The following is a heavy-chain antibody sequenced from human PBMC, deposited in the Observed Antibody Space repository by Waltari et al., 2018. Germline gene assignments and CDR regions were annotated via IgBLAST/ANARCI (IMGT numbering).Heavy chain of an antibody. Sequence: QVQLQESGPGLVKPSETLSLTCTVAGGSISSYYWRWIRQTPGKGLEWLGYNSGSTNYNPSLKSRVTISVDTSKNQFSLKLSSVTAADTAVYYCARVGDYYGSGSYENWFDPWGQGTLVTVSS. J-gene: IGHJ5*02. D-gene: IGHD3-10*01. V-gene: IGHV4-59*08. CDR1: GGSISSYY. CDR3: ARVGDYYGSGSYENWFDP. CDR2: NSGST.